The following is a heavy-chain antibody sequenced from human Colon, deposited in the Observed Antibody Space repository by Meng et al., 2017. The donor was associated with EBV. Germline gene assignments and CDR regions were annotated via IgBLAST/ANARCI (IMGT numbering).Heavy chain of an antibody. Sequence: QVRLQVSGPGLVKPSQPPSLTCTVSGGSINSGDYYWSWIRQPPGKGLEWIGYIYYTGSTYYNPSLKSRVTISMDTSKNQFSLRLSSVTAADTAVYYCARNYYFDYWGQGTLVTVSS. J-gene: IGHJ4*02. CDR1: GGSINSGDYY. CDR2: IYYTGST. V-gene: IGHV4-30-4*01. CDR3: ARNYYFDY.